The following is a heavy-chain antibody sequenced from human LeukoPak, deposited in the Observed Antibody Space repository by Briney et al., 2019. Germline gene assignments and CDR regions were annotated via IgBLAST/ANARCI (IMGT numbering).Heavy chain of an antibody. CDR3: ANKVVGYYYGMDV. V-gene: IGHV3-66*01. CDR2: IYSGGST. CDR1: GFTVSSNY. J-gene: IGHJ6*02. Sequence: GGSLRLSCAASGFTVSSNYMSWVRQAPGKGLEWVSVIYSGGSTYYADSVKGRFTISRDNSKNTLYLQMNSLRAEDTAVYYCANKVVGYYYGMDVWGQGTTVTVSS. D-gene: IGHD2-2*01.